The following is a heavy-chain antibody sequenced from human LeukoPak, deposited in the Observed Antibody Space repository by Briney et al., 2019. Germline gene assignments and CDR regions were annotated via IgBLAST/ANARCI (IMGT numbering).Heavy chain of an antibody. CDR1: GFTFSSYW. CDR2: MDQDATEK. Sequence: PGGSLRLSCAASGFTFSSYWMSWVRQAPGKGLEWVVNMDQDATEKNYVGSVKGRFTISRDNAKKLLYVQMNSLRAEDTAVYYCARDRGYSTFDIWGQGTMVTVSS. J-gene: IGHJ3*02. D-gene: IGHD5-18*01. CDR3: ARDRGYSTFDI. V-gene: IGHV3-7*05.